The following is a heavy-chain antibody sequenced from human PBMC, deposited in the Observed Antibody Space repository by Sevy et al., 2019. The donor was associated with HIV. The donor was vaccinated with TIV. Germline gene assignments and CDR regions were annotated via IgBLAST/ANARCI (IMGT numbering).Heavy chain of an antibody. CDR2: ISYDGSNK. J-gene: IGHJ3*02. D-gene: IGHD2-8*01. CDR1: GLTFSSYA. V-gene: IGHV3-30-3*01. Sequence: GGSLRLSCAASGLTFSSYAMHWVRQAPGKGLEWVAVISYDGSNKYYADSVKGRFTISRDNSKNTLYLQMNSLRAEDTAVYYCARDLRRGGVAEVYGAFDIWGQGTMVTVSS. CDR3: ARDLRRGGVAEVYGAFDI.